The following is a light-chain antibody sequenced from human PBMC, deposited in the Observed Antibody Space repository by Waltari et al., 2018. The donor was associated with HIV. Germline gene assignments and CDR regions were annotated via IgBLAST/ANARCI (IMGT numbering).Light chain of an antibody. J-gene: IGKJ3*01. CDR1: QAVNNW. CDR2: SAS. V-gene: IGKV1-12*02. CDR3: LQADSFPFT. Sequence: DLQMTQSASSVSASVGDRVTIPCRASQAVNNWLAWYQQKPGQGPELLISSASGLQSGVPSRFSSSGSGPDFTLIISNLQPEDFATYYCLQADSFPFTFGPGT.